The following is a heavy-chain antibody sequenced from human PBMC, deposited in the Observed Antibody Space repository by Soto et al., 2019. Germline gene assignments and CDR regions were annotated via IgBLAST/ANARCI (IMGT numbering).Heavy chain of an antibody. Sequence: PSETLSLTCTVSGGSISSGGYYWSWIRQHPGKGLEWIGEINHSGSTNYNPSLKSRVTISVDTSKNQFSLKLSSVTAADTAVYYCARGHLKVRGPPSYWGQGTLVTVSS. V-gene: IGHV4-31*03. J-gene: IGHJ4*02. CDR1: GGSISSGGYY. CDR2: INHSGST. CDR3: ARGHLKVRGPPSY. D-gene: IGHD3-10*01.